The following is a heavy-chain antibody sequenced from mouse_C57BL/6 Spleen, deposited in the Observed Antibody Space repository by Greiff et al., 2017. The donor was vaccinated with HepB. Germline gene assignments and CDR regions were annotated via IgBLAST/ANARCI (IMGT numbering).Heavy chain of an antibody. Sequence: VQLVESGAELVRPGTSVKVSCKASGYAFTNYLIEWVKQRPGQGLEWIGVINPGSGGTNYNEKFKGKATLTADKSSSTAYMQLSSLTSEDSAVYFCARDDYGYDRNAMDYRGQGTSVTVSS. J-gene: IGHJ4*01. D-gene: IGHD2-2*01. CDR3: ARDDYGYDRNAMDY. CDR2: INPGSGGT. V-gene: IGHV1-54*01. CDR1: GYAFTNYL.